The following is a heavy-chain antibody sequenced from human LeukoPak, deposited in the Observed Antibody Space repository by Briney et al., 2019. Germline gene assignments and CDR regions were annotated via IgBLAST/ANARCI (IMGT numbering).Heavy chain of an antibody. CDR2: ISGSGGST. CDR1: GFTVSSNY. CDR3: AKEGSGSYYVTWFDP. Sequence: GGSLRLSCAASGFTVSSNYMSWVRQAPGKGLEWVSAISGSGGSTYYADSVKGRFTISRDNSKNTLYLQMNSLRAEDTAVYYCAKEGSGSYYVTWFDPWGQGTLVTVSS. V-gene: IGHV3-23*01. J-gene: IGHJ5*02. D-gene: IGHD1-26*01.